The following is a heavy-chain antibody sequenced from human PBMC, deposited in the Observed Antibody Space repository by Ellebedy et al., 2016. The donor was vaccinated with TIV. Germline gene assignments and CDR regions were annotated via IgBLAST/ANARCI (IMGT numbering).Heavy chain of an antibody. CDR2: INHSGST. D-gene: IGHD6-13*01. CDR1: GGSISSGDYY. V-gene: IGHV4-39*07. CDR3: ASLGYLRMDV. J-gene: IGHJ6*02. Sequence: SETLSLXXTVSGGSISSGDYYWSWIRQPPGKGLEWIGEINHSGSTNYNPSLKSRVTISVDTSKNQFSLKLSSVTAADTAVYYCASLGYLRMDVWGQGTTVTVSS.